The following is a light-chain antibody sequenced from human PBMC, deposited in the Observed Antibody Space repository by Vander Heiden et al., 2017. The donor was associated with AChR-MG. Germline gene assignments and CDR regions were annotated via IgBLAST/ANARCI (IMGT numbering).Light chain of an antibody. CDR3: NSRDSSGNWV. CDR2: GKN. Sequence: AVSVALGQTVRITCQGDSLRSYYASWYQQKPGQAPVLVIYGKNNRPSGIPDRFSGSSSGNTASLTITGAQAEDEADYYCNSRDSSGNWVFGGGTKLTVL. CDR1: SLRSYY. J-gene: IGLJ3*02. V-gene: IGLV3-19*01.